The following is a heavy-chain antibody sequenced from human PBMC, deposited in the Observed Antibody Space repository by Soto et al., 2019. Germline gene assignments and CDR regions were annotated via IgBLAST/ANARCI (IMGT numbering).Heavy chain of an antibody. CDR3: ARGSPSSSRLGWLDP. D-gene: IGHD2-2*01. CDR1: GYTFISYY. Sequence: ASVKVSCKTSGYTFISYYVHWVRQAPGHGLEYMGMISPRDGAARYAQNFQGRVTVTRDMSTSTVDMELTGLRSEDTAVYYCARGSPSSSRLGWLDPWGQGTQVTVSS. V-gene: IGHV1-46*01. J-gene: IGHJ5*02. CDR2: ISPRDGAA.